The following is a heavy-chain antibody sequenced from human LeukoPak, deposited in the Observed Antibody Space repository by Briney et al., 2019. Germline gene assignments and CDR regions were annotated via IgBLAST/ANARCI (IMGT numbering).Heavy chain of an antibody. CDR2: ISSSGSTI. V-gene: IGHV3-11*04. D-gene: IGHD6-19*01. J-gene: IGHJ4*02. CDR3: ARVEIAVAPDY. CDR1: GFTFSDYY. Sequence: RTGGSLRLSCAASGFTFSDYYMSWIRQAPGKGLEWVSYISSSGSTIYYADSVKGRFTISRDNAKNSLYLQMNSPRAEDTAVYYCARVEIAVAPDYWGQGTLVTVSS.